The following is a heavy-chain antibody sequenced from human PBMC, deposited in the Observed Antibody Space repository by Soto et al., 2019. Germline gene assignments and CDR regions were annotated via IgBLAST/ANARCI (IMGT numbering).Heavy chain of an antibody. CDR2: ISGSGGST. CDR1: GFIFSSYA. J-gene: IGHJ5*02. CDR3: AQETTSTSCCNWFDP. D-gene: IGHD2-2*01. V-gene: IGHV3-23*01. Sequence: VGSLRLSCAASGFIFSSYAMSWVRQAPGKWLEWVSAISGSGGSTYYADSVKGRFTISRDNSKNTLYLQMNSLRAEDTAVYYCAQETTSTSCCNWFDPWGQGTLVTVSS.